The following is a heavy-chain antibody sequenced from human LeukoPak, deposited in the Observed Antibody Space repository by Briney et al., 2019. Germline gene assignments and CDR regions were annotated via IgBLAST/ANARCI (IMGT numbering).Heavy chain of an antibody. CDR3: AKDFDYYDSRGYSHGSHYFDY. Sequence: GGSLRLSCAASGFTFSSYGMHWVRQAPGKGLEWVAFIRYDGSNKYYADSVKGRFTISRDNSKNTLYLQMNSLRAEDTAVYYCAKDFDYYDSRGYSHGSHYFDYWGQGTLVTVSS. J-gene: IGHJ4*02. CDR2: IRYDGSNK. V-gene: IGHV3-30*02. CDR1: GFTFSSYG. D-gene: IGHD3-22*01.